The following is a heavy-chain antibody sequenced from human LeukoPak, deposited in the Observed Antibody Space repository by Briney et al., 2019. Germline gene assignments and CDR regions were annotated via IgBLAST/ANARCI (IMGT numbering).Heavy chain of an antibody. CDR3: TAGLWFGELFVDY. Sequence: GASVKVSCKASGGTFSSYAISWVRQAPGQGLEWMGGIIPIFGTANYAQKLQGRVTMTTDTSTSTAYMELRSLRSDDTAVYYCTAGLWFGELFVDYWGQGTLVTVSS. CDR1: GGTFSSYA. D-gene: IGHD3-10*01. V-gene: IGHV1-69*05. CDR2: IIPIFGTA. J-gene: IGHJ4*02.